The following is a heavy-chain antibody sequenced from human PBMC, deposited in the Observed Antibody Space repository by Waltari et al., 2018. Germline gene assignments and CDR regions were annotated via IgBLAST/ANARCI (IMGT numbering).Heavy chain of an antibody. Sequence: QVQLQQWGAGLLKPSETLSLTCAVYGGSFSGYYWSWTRQPPGKGLEWIGEINHSGSTNYNPSLKSRVTISVDTSKNQFSLKLSSVTAADTAVYYCASRYYDFWSGYYNSDYWGQGTLVTVSS. J-gene: IGHJ4*02. CDR3: ASRYYDFWSGYYNSDY. D-gene: IGHD3-3*01. V-gene: IGHV4-34*01. CDR1: GGSFSGYY. CDR2: INHSGST.